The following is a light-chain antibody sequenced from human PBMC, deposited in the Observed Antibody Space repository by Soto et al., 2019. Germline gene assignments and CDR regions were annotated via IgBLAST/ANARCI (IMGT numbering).Light chain of an antibody. CDR3: QQYDNSPRT. Sequence: EIVLTQSPGTLSLSPGERATLSCRASQSVNSNYLAWYQQKPGQGPRLLMYGASSRATGIPDRFSGSGSGTDFTLTISRLEPEDSAVYYGQQYDNSPRTFGQGTKVESK. V-gene: IGKV3-20*01. J-gene: IGKJ1*01. CDR1: QSVNSNY. CDR2: GAS.